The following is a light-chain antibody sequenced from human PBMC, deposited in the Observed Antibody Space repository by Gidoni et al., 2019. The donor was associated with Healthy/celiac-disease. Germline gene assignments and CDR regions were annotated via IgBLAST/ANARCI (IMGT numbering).Light chain of an antibody. CDR2: HDS. CDR3: QAWDSSTVV. V-gene: IGLV3-1*01. J-gene: IGLJ2*01. CDR1: KLGDKY. Sequence: SYELTQPPSVSVSPGQTASITCSGEKLGDKYACWYQQKPGQSPVLVIYHDSKRPSGSPERFAGSNSGNTATLTSSWTQAMDEADYYCQAWDSSTVVFGGGTKLTVL.